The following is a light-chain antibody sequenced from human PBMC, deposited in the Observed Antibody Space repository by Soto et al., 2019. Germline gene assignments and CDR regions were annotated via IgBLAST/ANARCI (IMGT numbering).Light chain of an antibody. Sequence: QSVLTQPASVSGSPGQSVAISCTGTSSDVGAYNYVSWYQQLPGKAPKLLIYDVSHRPLWVSDRFSGSKSGNTASLTISGLQAEDEGDYCCNSYTSSSTLYVFGTGTKVTVL. J-gene: IGLJ1*01. V-gene: IGLV2-14*01. CDR2: DVS. CDR1: SSDVGAYNY. CDR3: NSYTSSSTLYV.